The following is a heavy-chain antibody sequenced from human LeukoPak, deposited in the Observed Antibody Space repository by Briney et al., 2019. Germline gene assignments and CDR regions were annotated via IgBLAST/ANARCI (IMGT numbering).Heavy chain of an antibody. D-gene: IGHD2-15*01. CDR3: ASWGCSGGNCFFDY. CDR1: GGSISSYY. CDR2: IFYSGST. Sequence: SETLSLTCTVSGGSISSYYWSWIRQPPGKGLEWIGYIFYSGSTNYNPSLKSRVTISVDTSKNQFSLKLSSVTAADTAVYYCASWGCSGGNCFFDYWGQGTLVTVSP. V-gene: IGHV4-59*01. J-gene: IGHJ4*02.